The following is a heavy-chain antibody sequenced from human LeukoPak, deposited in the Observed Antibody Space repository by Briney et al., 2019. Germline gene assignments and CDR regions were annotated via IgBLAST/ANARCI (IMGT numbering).Heavy chain of an antibody. CDR1: GFTFSSYA. Sequence: GGSLRLSCAASGFTFSSYAMHWVRQAPGKGLEWVAVISYDGSNKYHADSVKGRFTISRDNSKNSLYLQMNSLRPEDTAVYYCAKDLGQGSGNYYSVGVFDMWGRGTMVTVSS. D-gene: IGHD3-10*01. CDR2: ISYDGSNK. V-gene: IGHV3-30-3*01. J-gene: IGHJ3*02. CDR3: AKDLGQGSGNYYSVGVFDM.